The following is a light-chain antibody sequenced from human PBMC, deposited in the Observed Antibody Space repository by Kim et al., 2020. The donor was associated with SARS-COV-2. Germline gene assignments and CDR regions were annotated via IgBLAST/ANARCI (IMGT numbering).Light chain of an antibody. Sequence: QRVAISCSGSSSNIGRNTVNWYQQSPGTAPKLLIYNTHRRPSGIPDRFSASKSGTSASLAISDLQSEDEADYFCAAWDDSLNGFVVFGGGTQLTVL. CDR3: AAWDDSLNGFVV. V-gene: IGLV1-44*01. CDR1: SSNIGRNT. CDR2: NTH. J-gene: IGLJ2*01.